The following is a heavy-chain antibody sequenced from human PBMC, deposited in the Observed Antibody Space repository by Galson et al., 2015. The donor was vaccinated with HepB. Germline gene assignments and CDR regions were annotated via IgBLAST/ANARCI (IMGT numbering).Heavy chain of an antibody. CDR3: ARSHDSSSWSDGWGYYYYGMDV. CDR2: INPSGGST. V-gene: IGHV1-46*03. CDR1: GYTFTSYY. Sequence: SVKVSCKASGYTFTSYYMHWVRQAPGQGLEWMGIINPSGGSTSYAQKFQGRVTMTRDTSTSTVYMELSSLRSEDTAVYYCARSHDSSSWSDGWGYYYYGMDVWGQGTTVTVSS. J-gene: IGHJ6*02. D-gene: IGHD6-13*01.